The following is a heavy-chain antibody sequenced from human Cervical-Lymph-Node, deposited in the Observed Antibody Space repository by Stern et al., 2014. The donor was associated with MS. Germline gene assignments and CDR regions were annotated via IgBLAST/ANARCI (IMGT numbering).Heavy chain of an antibody. D-gene: IGHD2-2*01. CDR3: ARQGYCSIISCYYFDY. J-gene: IGHJ4*02. CDR2: VNPSGSST. Sequence: RGLEWMGLVNPSGSSTGSAQRFQGRVNMTRVTSTSTVYMELSSLRSEDTAVYYCARQGYCSIISCYYFDYWGQGTLVTVSS. V-gene: IGHV1-46*01.